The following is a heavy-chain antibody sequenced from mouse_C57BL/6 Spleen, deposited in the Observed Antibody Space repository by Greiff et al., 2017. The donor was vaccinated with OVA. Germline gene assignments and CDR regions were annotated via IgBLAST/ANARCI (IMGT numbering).Heavy chain of an antibody. CDR2: IYPGCGNT. D-gene: IGHD2-4*01. Sequence: QVQLQQSGPELAKPGASVKISCKASGYSFTSYYIHWVKQRPGQGLEWIGWIYPGCGNTKYNEKFKGKATLTADTSSSTAYMQLSSLTSEDSAVYYCAREDYDYESGYAMDYWGQGTSVTVSS. V-gene: IGHV1-66*01. CDR3: AREDYDYESGYAMDY. CDR1: GYSFTSYY. J-gene: IGHJ4*01.